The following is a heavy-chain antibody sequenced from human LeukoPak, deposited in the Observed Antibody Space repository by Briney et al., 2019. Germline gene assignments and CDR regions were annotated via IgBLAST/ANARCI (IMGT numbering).Heavy chain of an antibody. D-gene: IGHD3-9*01. CDR2: INHSGST. J-gene: IGHJ4*02. CDR1: GGSFSGYY. Sequence: SETLSLTCAVYGGSFSGYYWSWIRQPPGKELEWIGEINHSGSTNYNPSLKSRVTISVDTSKNQFSLKLSSVTAADTAVYYCARGPSDDILTGPIDYWGQGTLVTVSS. V-gene: IGHV4-34*01. CDR3: ARGPSDDILTGPIDY.